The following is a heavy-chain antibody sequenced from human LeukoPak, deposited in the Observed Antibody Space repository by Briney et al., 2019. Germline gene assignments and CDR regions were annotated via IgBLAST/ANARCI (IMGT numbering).Heavy chain of an antibody. V-gene: IGHV3-23*01. J-gene: IGHJ4*02. CDR2: ISGSGGST. CDR1: GFTFSSCA. D-gene: IGHD6-6*01. CDR3: AKGTYSSSPRDN. Sequence: PGGSLRLSWAASGFTFSSCAMSWVRQAPGKGLEWVSAISGSGGSTYYAGSVKGRFTISRDNSKNTLFLQMNSLRAEDTAVYYCAKGTYSSSPRDNWGQGTLVTVSS.